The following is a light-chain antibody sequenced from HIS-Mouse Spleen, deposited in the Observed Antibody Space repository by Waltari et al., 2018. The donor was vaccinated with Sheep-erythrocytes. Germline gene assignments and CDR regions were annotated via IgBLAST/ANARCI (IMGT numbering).Light chain of an antibody. Sequence: SALSLPRPLSGSPGQTLPGSRTGTRSSVGDDNNVTWYQQYTGQAPILMIYDVSKRPSGVPDRFSCSKAGNTASLTISGLQAEDEADYYCCSDASSYNHVFATGTKVTVL. CDR3: CSDASSYNHV. CDR2: DVS. V-gene: IGLV2-11*01. CDR1: RSSVGDDNN. J-gene: IGLJ1*01.